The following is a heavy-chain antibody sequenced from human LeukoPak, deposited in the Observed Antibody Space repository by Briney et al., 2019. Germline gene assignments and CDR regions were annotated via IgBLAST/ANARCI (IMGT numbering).Heavy chain of an antibody. J-gene: IGHJ6*03. CDR2: ININSGDT. V-gene: IGHV1-2*02. D-gene: IGHD2-21*01. CDR1: GYTFTGYY. CDR3: PSGSAHIVLVIATDDYMDV. Sequence: ASVRVSCKASGYTFTGYYMNWVRQAPGQGLEWMGWININSGDTNYAEKFQGRVTMTRDTSKSSPYLELSSLRSDDTAVYYCPSGSAHIVLVIATDDYMDVWGEGTTVTVSS.